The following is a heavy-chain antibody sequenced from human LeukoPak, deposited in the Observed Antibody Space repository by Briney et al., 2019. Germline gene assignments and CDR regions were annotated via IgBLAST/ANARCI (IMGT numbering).Heavy chain of an antibody. CDR3: AKGTSWVVVPAAIDY. D-gene: IGHD2-2*01. Sequence: GGSLRLSCAASGFTVSSNYMSWVRQAPGKGLEWVSAISGSGSTTFYTDSVKGRFTISRDTSNNTLYLEMNILRAEDTALYYCAKGTSWVVVPAAIDYWGQGTLVTVSS. J-gene: IGHJ4*02. CDR2: ISGSGSTT. V-gene: IGHV3-23*01. CDR1: GFTVSSNY.